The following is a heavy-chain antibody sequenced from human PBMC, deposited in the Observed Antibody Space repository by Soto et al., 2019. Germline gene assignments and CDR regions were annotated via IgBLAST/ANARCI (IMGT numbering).Heavy chain of an antibody. V-gene: IGHV3-48*01. Sequence: EVQLLESGGTLVQVGGSLRLSCAASGFTFSSYSMNWVRQAPGKGLEWVSYISSSSSTIYYADSVKGRFTISRDNAMNSLYLQMNSLRAEDTAVYYCARGAYCSGGSCYSSWWYFDLWGRGPLVTVSS. CDR2: ISSSSSTI. J-gene: IGHJ2*01. D-gene: IGHD2-15*01. CDR3: ARGAYCSGGSCYSSWWYFDL. CDR1: GFTFSSYS.